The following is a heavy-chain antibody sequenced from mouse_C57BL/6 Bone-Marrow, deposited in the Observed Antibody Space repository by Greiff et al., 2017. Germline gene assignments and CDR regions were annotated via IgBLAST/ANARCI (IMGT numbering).Heavy chain of an antibody. CDR2: IRNKANNHAT. Sequence: EVHLVESGGGLVQPGGSMKLSCAASGFTFSDAWMDWVRQSPEKGLEWVAEIRNKANNHATYYAESVKGRFTISRDESKSSVYLQMNSLRAEDTGIYYCTRGVTTENCFAYWGQGTLVTVSA. CDR3: TRGVTTENCFAY. CDR1: GFTFSDAW. V-gene: IGHV6-6*01. D-gene: IGHD2-2*01. J-gene: IGHJ3*01.